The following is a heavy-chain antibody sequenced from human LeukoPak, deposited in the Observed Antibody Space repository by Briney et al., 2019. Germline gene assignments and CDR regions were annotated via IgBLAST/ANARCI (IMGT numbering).Heavy chain of an antibody. J-gene: IGHJ4*02. CDR3: ARDAVAGRAEYYFDY. V-gene: IGHV1-2*06. Sequence: GASVKVSCKASGYTFTGSYLHWVRQAPGQGLEWMGRIYPNTGGTHYAQKFQGRVTMTRDTSISTAYMELSRLRSDDTAIFYCARDAVAGRAEYYFDYWGQGTLVTVSP. CDR1: GYTFTGSY. D-gene: IGHD6-19*01. CDR2: IYPNTGGT.